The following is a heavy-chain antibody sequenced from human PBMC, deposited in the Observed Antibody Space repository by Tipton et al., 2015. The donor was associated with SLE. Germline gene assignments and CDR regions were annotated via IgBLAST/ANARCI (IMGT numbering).Heavy chain of an antibody. CDR2: VYDSGTT. CDR3: ARHPRPMAAFDY. D-gene: IGHD5-24*01. J-gene: IGHJ4*02. V-gene: IGHV4-39*01. Sequence: WVRQPPGKGLEWIGSVYDSGTTYYNPSLESRVTMSVDTSKTQFSLKLTSLTAADTAVYYCARHPRPMAAFDYWGQGTLVTVSS.